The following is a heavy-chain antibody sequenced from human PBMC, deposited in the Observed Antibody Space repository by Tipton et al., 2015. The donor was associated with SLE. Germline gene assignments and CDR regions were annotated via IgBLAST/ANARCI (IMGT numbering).Heavy chain of an antibody. D-gene: IGHD3-10*01. J-gene: IGHJ4*02. CDR1: GYNFVNYW. V-gene: IGHV5-51*03. CDR2: IYPGDSDI. CDR3: ARRETSGGYIDS. Sequence: QLVQSGAEVKKPGESLKISCKVSGYNFVNYWIGWVRQKPGKGLEWMGIIYPGDSDIRYSPAFQGQATMSADKSISTAYLQWSSLKASDTAIYFCARRETSGGYIDSWGQGTLVTVSS.